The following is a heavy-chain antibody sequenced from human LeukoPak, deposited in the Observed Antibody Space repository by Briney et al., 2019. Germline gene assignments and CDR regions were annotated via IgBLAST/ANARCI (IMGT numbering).Heavy chain of an antibody. CDR1: GFTFSSYA. D-gene: IGHD1-26*01. V-gene: IGHV3-30-3*01. J-gene: IGHJ4*02. CDR2: ISYDGSNK. CDR3: ATALVGANVY. Sequence: PGKSLRLSCAASGFTFSSYAMHWVRQAPGKGLERVAVISYDGSNKYYADSVKGRFTISRDNSKNTLYLQMNSLRAEDTAVYYCATALVGANVYWGQGTLVTVSS.